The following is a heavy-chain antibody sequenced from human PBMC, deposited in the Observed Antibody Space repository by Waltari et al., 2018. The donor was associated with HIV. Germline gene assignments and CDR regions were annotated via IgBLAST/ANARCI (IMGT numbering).Heavy chain of an antibody. V-gene: IGHV3-7*04. CDR1: GCTFSSYW. D-gene: IGHD3-10*01. CDR3: ARGGFYGSGSKVN. J-gene: IGHJ4*02. CDR2: IKQDGSEK. Sequence: EVQLVESGGGLVQPGGSLRLSCAASGCTFSSYWMSWFRQATGKGLEWVSNIKQDGSEKYYVDSVNGRFTISRDNAENSLYLQMNSLRAEDTAVYYCARGGFYGSGSKVNWGQGTLVTVSS.